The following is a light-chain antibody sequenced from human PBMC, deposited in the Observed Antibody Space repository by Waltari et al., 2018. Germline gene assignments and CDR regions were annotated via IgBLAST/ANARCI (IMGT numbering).Light chain of an antibody. V-gene: IGLV3-25*03. CDR1: ALPKQY. Sequence: SYELTQPPSVSVSPGQTARITCSGDALPKQYAYWYQQKPGQAPVLVIYKDRERPSGIHERFSGSSSGTTVTLTISGVQAEDEADYHCQSADSSGTAVVFGGGTKLTVL. CDR3: QSADSSGTAVV. J-gene: IGLJ2*01. CDR2: KDR.